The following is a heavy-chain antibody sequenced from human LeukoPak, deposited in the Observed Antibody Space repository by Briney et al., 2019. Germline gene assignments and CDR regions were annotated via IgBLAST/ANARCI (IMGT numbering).Heavy chain of an antibody. CDR2: TYHLGTT. CDR1: GDAISSGYH. Sequence: PSETLSLTCSVSGDAISSGYHWAWIRQPPGKGLEWLGSTYHLGTTYYNPSLKSRVTISVDTSKNQFSLKLNSMTAADTAVYYCARGRAGRGYSYVIYYYYYMDVWGKGTTVTVSS. J-gene: IGHJ6*03. V-gene: IGHV4-38-2*02. D-gene: IGHD5-18*01. CDR3: ARGRAGRGYSYVIYYYYYMDV.